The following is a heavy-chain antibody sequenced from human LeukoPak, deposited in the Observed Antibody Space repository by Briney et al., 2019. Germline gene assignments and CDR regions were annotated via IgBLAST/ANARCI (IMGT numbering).Heavy chain of an antibody. J-gene: IGHJ4*02. V-gene: IGHV3-21*01. CDR3: ARSCDGDCYSDY. D-gene: IGHD2-21*02. CDR2: IGSTSHFR. CDR1: GFTFSKYS. Sequence: GALRISCAAFGFTFSKYSMNWVRPGPGEGLEGVSSIGSTSHFRYYADSLKGRVTISRDNAKNSLYLQMSSLRVEDTAVYYCARSCDGDCYSDYWGQGTLVTVSS.